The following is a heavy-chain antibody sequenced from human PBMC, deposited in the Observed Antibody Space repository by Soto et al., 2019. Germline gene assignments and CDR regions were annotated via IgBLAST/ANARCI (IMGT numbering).Heavy chain of an antibody. CDR2: ISYDGSNK. Sequence: GGSLRLSCAASGFTFSNYGMHWVRQAPGKGLEWVAVISYDGSNKYYADSAKGRMTISRDNSKNTLYLQMNSLRTEDTAVYYCAHPGITMTGLFDLWGRGTLVTVSS. V-gene: IGHV3-30*03. CDR1: GFTFSNYG. D-gene: IGHD3-22*01. CDR3: AHPGITMTGLFDL. J-gene: IGHJ2*01.